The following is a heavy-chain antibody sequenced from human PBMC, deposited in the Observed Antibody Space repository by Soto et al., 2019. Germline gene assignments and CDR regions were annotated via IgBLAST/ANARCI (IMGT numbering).Heavy chain of an antibody. CDR3: SRDGGPVVITFDF. Sequence: EVQLLESGGGWVKPGGSLRLSCVVSGLSFDTYAMSWVRQAPGKGLEWVSVISGSGGNIWYADSVKDRFTISRDNSKNTLYLQMCSLRVEDTAVYYCSRDGGPVVITFDFWGQGTLVTVSS. CDR2: ISGSGGNI. V-gene: IGHV3-23*01. D-gene: IGHD3-22*01. CDR1: GLSFDTYA. J-gene: IGHJ4*02.